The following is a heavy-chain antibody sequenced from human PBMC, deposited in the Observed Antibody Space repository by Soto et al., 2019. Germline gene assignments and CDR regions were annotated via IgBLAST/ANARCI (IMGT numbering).Heavy chain of an antibody. CDR1: GYSFTTYG. D-gene: IGHD5-18*01. CDR2: IYPVDSDT. J-gene: IGHJ4*02. V-gene: IGHV5-51*01. CDR3: EKYMNTAMVSDY. Sequence: PVESVKISCRGSGYSFTTYGIGWVRQMPGKGLEWMEIIYPVDSDTRYSPSFQDHVTISTAKSISTAYLLWRSLNASHRAIYYCEKYMNTAMVSDYWCQGTLVTV.